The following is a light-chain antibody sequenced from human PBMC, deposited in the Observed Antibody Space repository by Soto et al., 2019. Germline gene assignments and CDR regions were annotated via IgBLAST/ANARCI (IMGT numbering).Light chain of an antibody. CDR3: QSYDSSLSGSV. CDR1: SSNIGASYD. CDR2: ANS. V-gene: IGLV1-40*01. Sequence: QSVLTQPPSVSGAPGQRVTISCTGSSSNIGASYDVQWYQQLPGTAPKLLIYANSNRPSGVPDRFSGSKSGTSASLAITGLQAEDEADYYCQSYDSSLSGSVFGGGTKLTVL. J-gene: IGLJ2*01.